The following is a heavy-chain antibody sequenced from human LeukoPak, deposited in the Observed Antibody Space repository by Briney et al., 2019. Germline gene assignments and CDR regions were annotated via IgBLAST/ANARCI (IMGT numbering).Heavy chain of an antibody. Sequence: GASVKVSCKASGYSLTGYYLHWVRQAPGQGLEWMGRINPNNGATDYAQKFQGRVTMTRDTSISTAYMELNNLRSDDTAVYYCTRGRITLIVVSPFDYWGQGTLVTVSS. J-gene: IGHJ4*02. D-gene: IGHD3-22*01. CDR2: INPNNGAT. CDR1: GYSLTGYY. CDR3: TRGRITLIVVSPFDY. V-gene: IGHV1-2*06.